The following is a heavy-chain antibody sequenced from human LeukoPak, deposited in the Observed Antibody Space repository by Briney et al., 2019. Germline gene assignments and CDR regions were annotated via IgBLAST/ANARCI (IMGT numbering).Heavy chain of an antibody. D-gene: IGHD3-3*01. V-gene: IGHV3-7*01. Sequence: GGSLRLSCAASGFTFSNYWMSWVRQAPGKGLEWVASIKQDGSEKHYVDSVKGRFTISRDNAKNSLYLQMNSLRAEDTAVYYCATTIFGDNWFDPWGQGTLVTVSS. J-gene: IGHJ5*02. CDR2: IKQDGSEK. CDR1: GFTFSNYW. CDR3: ATTIFGDNWFDP.